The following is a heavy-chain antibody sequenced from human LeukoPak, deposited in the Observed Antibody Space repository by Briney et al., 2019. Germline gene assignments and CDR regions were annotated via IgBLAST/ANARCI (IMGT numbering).Heavy chain of an antibody. J-gene: IGHJ4*02. CDR3: AKDHSGGLDYFDY. CDR2: ISWNSGSI. Sequence: PGRSLRLSCAASGFTFDDYAMHWVRQAPGKGLEWVSGISWNSGSIGYADSVKGRFTISRDNAKNSLYLQMNSLRAEDTALYYCAKDHSGGLDYFDYWGQGTLVTVSS. V-gene: IGHV3-9*01. CDR1: GFTFDDYA. D-gene: IGHD2-15*01.